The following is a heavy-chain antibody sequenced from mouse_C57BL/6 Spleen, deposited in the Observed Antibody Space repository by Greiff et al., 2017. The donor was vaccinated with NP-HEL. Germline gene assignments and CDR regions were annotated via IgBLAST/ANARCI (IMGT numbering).Heavy chain of an antibody. CDR1: GFTFSSYT. V-gene: IGHV5-9*01. Sequence: EVQGVESGGGLVKPGGSLKLSCAASGFTFSSYTMSWVRQTPEKRLEWVATISGGGGNTYYPDSVKGRFTISRDNAKNTLYLQMSSLRSEDTALYYCASGSSYWYFDVWGTGTTVTVSS. D-gene: IGHD1-1*01. CDR3: ASGSSYWYFDV. CDR2: ISGGGGNT. J-gene: IGHJ1*03.